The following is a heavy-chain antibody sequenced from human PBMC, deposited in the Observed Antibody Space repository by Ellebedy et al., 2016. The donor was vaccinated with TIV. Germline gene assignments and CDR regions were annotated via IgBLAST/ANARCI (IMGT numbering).Heavy chain of an antibody. CDR3: ARTRGGEFVF. Sequence: GGSLRLXXVASGFTFSDFYMAWIRQAPGRGLELVSYISGTSSHISYADSVRGRFTVSRDSAGNSLYLQMNGLTVDDTALYFCARTRGGEFVFWGQGSLVTVSS. CDR2: ISGTSSHI. CDR1: GFTFSDFY. D-gene: IGHD3-10*01. J-gene: IGHJ4*02. V-gene: IGHV3-11*06.